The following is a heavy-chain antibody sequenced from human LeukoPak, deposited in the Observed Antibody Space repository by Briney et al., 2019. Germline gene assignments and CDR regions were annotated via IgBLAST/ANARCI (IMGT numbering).Heavy chain of an antibody. CDR2: IYYSGST. J-gene: IGHJ4*02. CDR3: ARATARASHFDY. V-gene: IGHV4-59*01. CDR1: GGSISSYH. D-gene: IGHD4-17*01. Sequence: SETLSLTCTVSGGSISSYHWSWIRQPPGKGLEWIGYIYYSGSTNYNPSLKSRVTISVDTSKNQFSLKLSSVTAADTAVYYCARATARASHFDYWGQGTLVTVSS.